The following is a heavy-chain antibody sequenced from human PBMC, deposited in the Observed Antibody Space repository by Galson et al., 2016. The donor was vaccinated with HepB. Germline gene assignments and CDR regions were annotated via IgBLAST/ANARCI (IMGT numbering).Heavy chain of an antibody. CDR3: ARLDYYDTLDHY. CDR2: IEPSDSYT. Sequence: QSGAEVKKPGESLRISCKGSGYSFTNYWISWVRQMPGKGLEWMGRIEPSDSYTNYSPSFQGHVTIPVDKSISTAYLQWSSLKASDTAMYYCARLDYYDTLDHYWGQGTLVTVSS. D-gene: IGHD3-22*01. V-gene: IGHV5-10-1*01. J-gene: IGHJ4*02. CDR1: GYSFTNYW.